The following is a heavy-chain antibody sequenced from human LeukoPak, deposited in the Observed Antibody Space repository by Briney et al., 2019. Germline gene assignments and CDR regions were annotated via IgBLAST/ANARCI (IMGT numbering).Heavy chain of an antibody. D-gene: IGHD1-7*01. CDR1: GFTFSSYS. J-gene: IGHJ3*02. CDR2: ISSSSSYI. Sequence: GGSLRLSCAASGFTFSSYSVNWVRQAPGKGLEWVSSISSSSSYIYYADSVKGRFTISRDNAKNSLYLQMNSLRAEDTAVYYCARAGWLELPYAFDIWGQGTMVTVSS. V-gene: IGHV3-21*01. CDR3: ARAGWLELPYAFDI.